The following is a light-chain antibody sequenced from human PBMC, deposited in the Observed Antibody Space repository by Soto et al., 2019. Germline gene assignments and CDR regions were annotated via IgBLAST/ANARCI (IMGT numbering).Light chain of an antibody. J-gene: IGLJ2*01. Sequence: QSVLNQPASVSGSPGQSTTISCTGTSSDVGGYNYVSWYQQHPGKAPKLMIYDVSNRPSGVSNRFSGSKSGNTASLTISGLQAEDEADYYCSSYTSSSTLLVVFGGGTKVTVL. V-gene: IGLV2-14*01. CDR1: SSDVGGYNY. CDR3: SSYTSSSTLLVV. CDR2: DVS.